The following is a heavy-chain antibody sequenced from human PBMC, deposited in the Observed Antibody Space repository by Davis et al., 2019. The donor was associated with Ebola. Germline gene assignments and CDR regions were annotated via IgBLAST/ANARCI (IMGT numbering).Heavy chain of an antibody. Sequence: GESLKISCAASAFTFSLFAMHWVRQAPGKGLEWVAFIRYDGSNKYYADSVKGRFTISRDNSKNTLYLQMNSLRAEDTAVYYCAKRGYSSGWDFDYYGMDVWGQGTTVTVSS. CDR3: AKRGYSSGWDFDYYGMDV. D-gene: IGHD6-19*01. J-gene: IGHJ6*02. CDR2: IRYDGSNK. V-gene: IGHV3-30*02. CDR1: AFTFSLFA.